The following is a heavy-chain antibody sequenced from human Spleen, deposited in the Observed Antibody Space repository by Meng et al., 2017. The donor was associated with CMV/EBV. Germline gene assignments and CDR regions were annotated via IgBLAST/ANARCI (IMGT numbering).Heavy chain of an antibody. D-gene: IGHD2-15*01. CDR2: ISSSSSYI. V-gene: IGHV3-21*01. Sequence: GESLKISCAASGFTFSSYSMNWVRQAPGKGLEWVSSISSSSSYIYYADSVKGRFTISRDNAKNSLYLQMNSLRAEDTAVYYCARDLNLGKVVYYYYGMDVWGQGTTVTVSS. CDR3: ARDLNLGKVVYYYYGMDV. CDR1: GFTFSSYS. J-gene: IGHJ6*02.